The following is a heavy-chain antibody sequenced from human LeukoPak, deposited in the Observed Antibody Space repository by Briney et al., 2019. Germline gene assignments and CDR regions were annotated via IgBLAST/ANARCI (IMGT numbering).Heavy chain of an antibody. D-gene: IGHD3-16*01. J-gene: IGHJ4*02. CDR2: IYSGGGT. V-gene: IGHV3-53*01. Sequence: SGGSLRLSCAVSGFTVSSNYMSWVRQAPGKGLEWVSFIYSGGGTYYADSVKGRFTISRDNSKNTLYLQMNSLRPEDTAVYYCARALYRGYYFDYWGQGTLVTVSS. CDR1: GFTVSSNY. CDR3: ARALYRGYYFDY.